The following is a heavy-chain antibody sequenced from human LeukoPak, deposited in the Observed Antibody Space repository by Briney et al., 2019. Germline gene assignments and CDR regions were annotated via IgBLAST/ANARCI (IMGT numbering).Heavy chain of an antibody. V-gene: IGHV1-46*01. Sequence: ASVKVSCKASGYTFTSYYMHWVRQAPGQGLEWMGIINPSGGSTSYAQKFQGRVTMTRDTSTSTVYMELSSLRSEDTAVYYCARERSRLVVTNDSDAFDIWGQGTMVTVSS. CDR3: ARERSRLVVTNDSDAFDI. CDR2: INPSGGST. D-gene: IGHD2-21*02. J-gene: IGHJ3*02. CDR1: GYTFTSYY.